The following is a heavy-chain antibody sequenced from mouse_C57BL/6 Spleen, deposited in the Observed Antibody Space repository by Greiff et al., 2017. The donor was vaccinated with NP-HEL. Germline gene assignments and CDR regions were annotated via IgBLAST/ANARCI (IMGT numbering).Heavy chain of an antibody. CDR2: ISPRSGNT. CDR3: ARSWGYYAMDY. Sequence: VQLQQSGAELARPGASVKLSCKASGYTFTSYGISWVKQRTGKGLEWIGEISPRSGNTYYNEKFKGKATLTADKSSITAYMELRSLTSEDSSVYFCARSWGYYAMDYWGQGTSVTVSS. CDR1: GYTFTSYG. V-gene: IGHV1-81*01. J-gene: IGHJ4*01.